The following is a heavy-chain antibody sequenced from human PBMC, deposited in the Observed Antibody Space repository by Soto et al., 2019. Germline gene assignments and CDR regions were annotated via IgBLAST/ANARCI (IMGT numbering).Heavy chain of an antibody. V-gene: IGHV3-23*01. D-gene: IGHD2-21*02. J-gene: IGHJ4*02. CDR3: LISTGFEVTGPDY. CDR2: ISGNGGST. Sequence: GGSLRLSCAASGFTFSSYALSWVRQAPGKGLQWVSAISGNGGSTYYADSVKGRFTISRDNSKNTLYLQMNSLRAEDTATYYFLISTGFEVTGPDYWGQGTLVTVYS. CDR1: GFTFSSYA.